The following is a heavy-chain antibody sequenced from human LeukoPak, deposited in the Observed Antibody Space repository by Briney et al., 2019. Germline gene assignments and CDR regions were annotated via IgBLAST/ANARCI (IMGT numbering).Heavy chain of an antibody. Sequence: PSETLSLTCTVSGGSISSHYWSWVRQPPGKGLEWIAYMYYSGTTNYNPSLKSRVTMSVDTSKNQFSLKLTSVTAADTAVYYCAGPRTGFYFPFASWGKETRATVSS. CDR1: GGSISSHY. D-gene: IGHD3-9*01. V-gene: IGHV4-59*11. CDR3: AGPRTGFYFPFAS. CDR2: MYYSGTT. J-gene: IGHJ4*02.